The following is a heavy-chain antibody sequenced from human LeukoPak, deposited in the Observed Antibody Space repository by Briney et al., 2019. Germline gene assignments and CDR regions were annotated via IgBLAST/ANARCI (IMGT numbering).Heavy chain of an antibody. Sequence: SETLSLTCAVSGGSISSSVYYWGWIRQPPGKGLEWIGSIYYSGSTYYNPSLKSRVTISVDRSKNQFSLKLSSVTAADTAVYYCARVKYSSGWFFDYWGQGTLVTVSS. CDR2: IYYSGST. CDR1: GGSISSSVYY. V-gene: IGHV4-39*07. CDR3: ARVKYSSGWFFDY. J-gene: IGHJ4*02. D-gene: IGHD6-19*01.